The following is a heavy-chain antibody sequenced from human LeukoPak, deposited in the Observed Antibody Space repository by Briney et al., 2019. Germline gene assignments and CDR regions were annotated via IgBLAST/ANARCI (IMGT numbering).Heavy chain of an antibody. CDR2: ISGSGDNT. V-gene: IGHV3-23*01. CDR3: AKASYGDYVDFDY. D-gene: IGHD4-17*01. J-gene: IGHJ4*02. CDR1: GFTFRGYA. Sequence: GSLRLSCAASGFTFRGYAMSWVRQAPGKGLKWVSSISGSGDNTYYTASVKGRFTISRDNSKNTLFLQMNSLRAEDTAVYYCAKASYGDYVDFDYWGQGTLVTVSS.